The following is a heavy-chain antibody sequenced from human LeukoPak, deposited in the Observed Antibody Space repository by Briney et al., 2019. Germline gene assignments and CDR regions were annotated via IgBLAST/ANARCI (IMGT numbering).Heavy chain of an antibody. V-gene: IGHV3-48*04. Sequence: GSLRLSCTASGFSFSTYSMNWVRQAPGKGLEWVSYIVGSSSNIYYADSVKGRFTISRDNPKNSLYLQMDSLRAEDTAVYYCARERASESYRKAPPFDYWGQGALVTVSS. D-gene: IGHD3-10*01. CDR1: GFSFSTYS. CDR3: ARERASESYRKAPPFDY. J-gene: IGHJ4*02. CDR2: IVGSSSNI.